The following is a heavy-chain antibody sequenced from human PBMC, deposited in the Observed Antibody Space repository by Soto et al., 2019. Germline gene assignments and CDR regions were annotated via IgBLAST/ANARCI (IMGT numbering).Heavy chain of an antibody. CDR1: GFTFTSSA. CDR2: IVVGSGNT. V-gene: IGHV1-58*01. Sequence: SVKVSCTASGFTFTSSAVQWVRQARGQRLEWIGWIVVGSGNTNYAQKFQERVTITRDMSTSTAYMELSSLRSEDTAVYYCAADPGSGIVHYYGMDVWGQGTTVTV. CDR3: AADPGSGIVHYYGMDV. D-gene: IGHD3-10*01. J-gene: IGHJ6*02.